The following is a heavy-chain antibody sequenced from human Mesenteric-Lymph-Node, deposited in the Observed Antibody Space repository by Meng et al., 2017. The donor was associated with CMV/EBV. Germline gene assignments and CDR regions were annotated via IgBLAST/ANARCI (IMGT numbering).Heavy chain of an antibody. Sequence: GSLRLSCAVYGGSFSGYYWSWIHQPPGKGLEWIGEINHSGSTNYNPSLKSRVTISVDTSKNQFSLKLSSVTAADTAVYYCARSKRGYSYGYGVGFDYWGQGTLVTVSS. J-gene: IGHJ4*02. V-gene: IGHV4-34*01. CDR1: GGSFSGYY. CDR3: ARSKRGYSYGYGVGFDY. D-gene: IGHD5-18*01. CDR2: INHSGST.